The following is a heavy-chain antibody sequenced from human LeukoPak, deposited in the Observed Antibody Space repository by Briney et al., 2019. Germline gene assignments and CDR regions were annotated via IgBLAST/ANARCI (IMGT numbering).Heavy chain of an antibody. V-gene: IGHV4-34*01. Sequence: PSETLSLTCAVYGGSFSGYYWSWIRQPPGKGLEWIGEINHSGSTNYNPSLKSRVTISVDTSKNQFSLKLSSVTAADTAVYYCARVPPTYDSSGFYLDYWGQGTLVTVSS. CDR2: INHSGST. D-gene: IGHD3-22*01. CDR3: ARVPPTYDSSGFYLDY. J-gene: IGHJ4*02. CDR1: GGSFSGYY.